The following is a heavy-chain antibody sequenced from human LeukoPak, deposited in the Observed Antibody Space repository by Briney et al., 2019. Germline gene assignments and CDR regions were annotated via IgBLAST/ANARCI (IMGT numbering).Heavy chain of an antibody. V-gene: IGHV4-34*01. CDR3: ARASPIYPFAY. J-gene: IGHJ4*02. CDR2: INDSGST. Sequence: PSETLSLTCAVYGGSFSGYSWSWIRQPPGKGLEWIGDINDSGSTYYNPSLKSRVTISVDTSKNQSSPKQGSVTAADTAMYYCARASPIYPFAYWGQGTLVTVSS. CDR1: GGSFSGYS. D-gene: IGHD5-24*01.